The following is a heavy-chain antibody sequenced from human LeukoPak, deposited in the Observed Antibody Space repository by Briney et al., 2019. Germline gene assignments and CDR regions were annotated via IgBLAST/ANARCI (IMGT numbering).Heavy chain of an antibody. CDR3: ARADYGDYGDFDY. D-gene: IGHD4-17*01. CDR1: GFTFSIYYG. CDR2: INTYNGNS. V-gene: IGHV1-18*01. J-gene: IGHJ4*02. Sequence: ASVKVSCKASGFTFSIYYGISWVRQAPGQGLEWMGWINTYNGNSKSAQRLQGRVSMTTDTSASIAYLELRSLRSEDTAVYYCARADYGDYGDFDYWGQGTLVTVSS.